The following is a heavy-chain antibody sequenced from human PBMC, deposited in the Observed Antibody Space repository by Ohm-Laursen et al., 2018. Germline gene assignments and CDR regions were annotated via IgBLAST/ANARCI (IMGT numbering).Heavy chain of an antibody. D-gene: IGHD3-10*01. V-gene: IGHV3-23*01. CDR3: AKSRSGDGINFDC. CDR1: GFTFSSYG. Sequence: SLRLSCAASGFTFSSYGMSWVRQAPGKGLEWVSADSGSGDSTQHADSVKGRFTISRDNAKNSLYLQVNSLRAEDTAVYYCAKSRSGDGINFDCWGQGTLVTVSS. J-gene: IGHJ4*02. CDR2: DSGSGDST.